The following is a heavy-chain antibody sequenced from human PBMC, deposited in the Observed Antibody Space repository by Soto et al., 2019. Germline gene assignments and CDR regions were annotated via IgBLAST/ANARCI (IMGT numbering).Heavy chain of an antibody. CDR3: ARSLYYYYVYFDY. CDR2: ISSSGSTI. CDR1: GFTFSDYY. D-gene: IGHD3-22*01. Sequence: AGGSLRLSCAASGFTFSDYYMSWIRQAPGKGLEWVSYISSSGSTIYYADSVKGRFTISRDNAKNSLYLQMNSLRAEDTAVYYCARSLYYYYVYFDYWGQGTLVTVSS. J-gene: IGHJ4*02. V-gene: IGHV3-11*01.